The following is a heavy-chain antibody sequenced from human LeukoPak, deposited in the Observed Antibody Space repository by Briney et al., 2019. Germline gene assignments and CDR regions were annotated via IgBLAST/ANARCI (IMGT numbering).Heavy chain of an antibody. CDR2: ISTSSTI. J-gene: IGHJ4*02. V-gene: IGHV3-69-1*01. Sequence: GGSLRLSCAASGFTFSSYVMSWVRQAPGKGLEWISYISTSSTINYADSVRGRFTISRDNAKSSLSLQMNSLRAEDTAVYYCARDLDYGGRGLDSWGQGTLVIVSS. CDR3: ARDLDYGGRGLDS. D-gene: IGHD4-23*01. CDR1: GFTFSSYV.